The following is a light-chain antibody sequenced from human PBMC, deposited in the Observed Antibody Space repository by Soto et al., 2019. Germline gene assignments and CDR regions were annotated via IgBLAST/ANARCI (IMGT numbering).Light chain of an antibody. CDR3: QQTYTMPCT. J-gene: IGKJ2*02. CDR2: AAS. CDR1: QSISTY. V-gene: IGKV1-39*01. Sequence: DIQMTQSPSSLSASVGDRVTITCRASQSISTYLHWYQQKPGKAPTLLIYAASTLQSGVPSRFSGSGSGADFTLTISSLQPEDFASYYCQQTYTMPCTFGQGTKVDIK.